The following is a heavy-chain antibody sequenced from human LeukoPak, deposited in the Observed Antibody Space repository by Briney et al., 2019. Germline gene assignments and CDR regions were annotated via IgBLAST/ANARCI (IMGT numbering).Heavy chain of an antibody. D-gene: IGHD2-2*03. CDR1: GFSFSSYG. Sequence: PGGSLRLFCVASGFSFSSYGMHWVRRAPGKGLEWMTFIRFDGSEKYYADSVKGRFTISRDYSKNTLFLQMSSLRPEDTAVYYCALGKNFGYHYFDFWGQGALVTVSS. J-gene: IGHJ4*02. V-gene: IGHV3-30*02. CDR3: ALGKNFGYHYFDF. CDR2: IRFDGSEK.